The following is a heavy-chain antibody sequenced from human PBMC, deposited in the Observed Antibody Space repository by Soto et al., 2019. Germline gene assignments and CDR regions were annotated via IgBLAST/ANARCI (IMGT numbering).Heavy chain of an antibody. D-gene: IGHD1-26*01. CDR2: IYSGGST. J-gene: IGHJ6*02. CDR3: ASHSCGSYYYYYYYGMDV. V-gene: IGHV3-53*01. CDR1: GFTVSSNY. Sequence: PGGSLRLSCAASGFTVSSNYMSWVRQAPGKGLEWVSVIYSGGSTYYADSVKGRFTISRDNSKNTLYLQMNSLRAEDTAVYYCASHSCGSYYYYYYYGMDVWGQGTTVTVSS.